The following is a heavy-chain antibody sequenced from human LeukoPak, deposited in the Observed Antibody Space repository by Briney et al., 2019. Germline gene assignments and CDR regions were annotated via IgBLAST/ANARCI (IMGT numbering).Heavy chain of an antibody. CDR2: IRNDESGK. V-gene: IGHV3-30*02. CDR1: GFTFTSYY. CDR3: AKDSLADIDY. D-gene: IGHD3-16*01. Sequence: PGGSLRLSCAASGFTFTSYYMHWVRQAPGKGLEWVSFIRNDESGKYYADSVKGRFTISRDNSKNTVYLQMNSLRVEDTAVYYCAKDSLADIDYWGQGTLVTVSS. J-gene: IGHJ4*02.